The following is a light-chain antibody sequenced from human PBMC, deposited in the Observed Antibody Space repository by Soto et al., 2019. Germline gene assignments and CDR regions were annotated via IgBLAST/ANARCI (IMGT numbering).Light chain of an antibody. V-gene: IGLV2-8*01. Sequence: QSALTQPPSASGSPGQSATISCTGTSSDVGGYNYVSWYQQHPGKAPKLMIYEVSKRPSGVPDRFSGSKSGNTASLTVSGLQAEDEADYYCSSYAGSPVVFGGGTKVTVL. CDR1: SSDVGGYNY. CDR3: SSYAGSPVV. CDR2: EVS. J-gene: IGLJ2*01.